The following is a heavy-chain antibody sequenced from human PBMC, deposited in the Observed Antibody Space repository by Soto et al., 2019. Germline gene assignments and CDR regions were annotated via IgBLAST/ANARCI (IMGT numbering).Heavy chain of an antibody. D-gene: IGHD4-17*01. J-gene: IGHJ6*02. CDR2: ISYDGSNK. CDR1: GFTFSSYG. Sequence: PGGSLRLSCAASGFTFSSYGMHWVRQAPGKGLEWVAVISYDGSNKYYADSVKGRFTISRDNSKNTLYLQMNSLRAEDTAVYYCEGAGLRRRMTTVTAHPPDYYYYGMDVWGQGTTVTVSS. V-gene: IGHV3-30*03. CDR3: EGAGLRRRMTTVTAHPPDYYYYGMDV.